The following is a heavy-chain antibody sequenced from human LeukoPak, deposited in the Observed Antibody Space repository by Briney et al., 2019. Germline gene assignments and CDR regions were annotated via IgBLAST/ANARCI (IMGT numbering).Heavy chain of an antibody. CDR2: INHSGST. J-gene: IGHJ6*02. CDR1: GGSFSGYY. D-gene: IGHD1-26*01. V-gene: IGHV4-34*01. CDR3: ARGPTLERSYSDRGYYYYYGMDV. Sequence: SETLSLTCAVYGGSFSGYYWSWIRQPPGKGLEWIGEINHSGSTNYNPSLKSRVTISVDTSKNQFSLKLSSVTAADTAVYYCARGPTLERSYSDRGYYYYYGMDVWGQGTTVTVSS.